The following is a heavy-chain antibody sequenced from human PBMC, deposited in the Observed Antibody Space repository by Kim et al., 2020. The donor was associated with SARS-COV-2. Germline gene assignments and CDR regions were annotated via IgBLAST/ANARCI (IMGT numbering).Heavy chain of an antibody. J-gene: IGHJ4*02. V-gene: IGHV2-70*01. Sequence: TSLKTRLTISKDTSKNQVVLTMTNMDPVDTATYYCARMCPHYYDSSGLDYWGQGTLVTVSS. CDR3: ARMCPHYYDSSGLDY. D-gene: IGHD3-22*01.